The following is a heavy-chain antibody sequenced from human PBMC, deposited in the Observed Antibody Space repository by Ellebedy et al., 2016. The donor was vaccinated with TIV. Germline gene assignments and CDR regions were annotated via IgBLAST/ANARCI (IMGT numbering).Heavy chain of an antibody. V-gene: IGHV4-39*01. Sequence: SETLSLXCTVSGGSISSSSYYWGWIRQPPGKGLEWIGSIYYSGSTYYNPSLKSRVTISVDTSKNQFSLKLSSVTAADTAVYYCANYYDSSGYYPNWGQGTLVTVSS. D-gene: IGHD3-22*01. CDR2: IYYSGST. CDR1: GGSISSSSYY. J-gene: IGHJ4*02. CDR3: ANYYDSSGYYPN.